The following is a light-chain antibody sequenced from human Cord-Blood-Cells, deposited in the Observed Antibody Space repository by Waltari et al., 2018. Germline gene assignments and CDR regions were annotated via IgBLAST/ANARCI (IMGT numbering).Light chain of an antibody. CDR2: EVS. CDR3: SSYTSSSTLV. J-gene: IGLJ1*01. CDR1: SSDVRGYNY. Sequence: QSAPTQPASVSGSPGQSNTISCTGTSSDVRGYNYLTWYQQHPGKPHKLMIYEVSNRPSGVSNRFSGSKSGNTASLTISGIQAEDEADYYCSSYTSSSTLVFGTGTKVTVL. V-gene: IGLV2-14*01.